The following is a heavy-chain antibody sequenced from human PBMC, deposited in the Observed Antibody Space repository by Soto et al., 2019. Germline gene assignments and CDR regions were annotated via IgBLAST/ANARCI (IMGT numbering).Heavy chain of an antibody. Sequence: GGSLRLSCETSGFTFSNYGMHWIRQAPGKGLEWVAVISYDGSNKYYADSVKGRFTISRDNSKNTLYLQMNSLRAEDTAVYYCARDLSGSGDWGQGTLVTVSS. CDR3: ARDLSGSGD. CDR1: GFTFSNYG. D-gene: IGHD3-10*01. J-gene: IGHJ4*02. V-gene: IGHV3-30*19. CDR2: ISYDGSNK.